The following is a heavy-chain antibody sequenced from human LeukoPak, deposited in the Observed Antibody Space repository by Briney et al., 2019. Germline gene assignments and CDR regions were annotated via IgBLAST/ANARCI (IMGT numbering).Heavy chain of an antibody. J-gene: IGHJ4*02. D-gene: IGHD6-19*01. CDR2: ISSSGSTI. V-gene: IGHV3-11*01. Sequence: GGSLRLSCAASGFTFSDYYMSWIRQAPGKGLEWVSYISSSGSTIYYADSVKGRFTISRDNSKNTLYLQMNSLRAEDTAVYYCAKPIAVAAVFDFWGQGTLVTVSS. CDR1: GFTFSDYY. CDR3: AKPIAVAAVFDF.